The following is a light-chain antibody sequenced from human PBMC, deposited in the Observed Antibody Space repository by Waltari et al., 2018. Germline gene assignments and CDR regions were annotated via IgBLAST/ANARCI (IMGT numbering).Light chain of an antibody. CDR3: QQFNNYPT. Sequence: AIQLTQSPSSLSASVGDRVTITCRARQGISSALAWYQQKPGKAPKLLIYDASSLQSGVPSRFSGSGSGTDFTLTISSLQPEDFATYYCQQFNNYPTFGQGSKLEIK. CDR2: DAS. CDR1: QGISSA. V-gene: IGKV1D-13*01. J-gene: IGKJ2*01.